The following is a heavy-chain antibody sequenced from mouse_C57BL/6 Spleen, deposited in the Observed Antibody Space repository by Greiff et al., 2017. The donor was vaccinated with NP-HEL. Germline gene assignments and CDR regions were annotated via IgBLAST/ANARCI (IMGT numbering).Heavy chain of an antibody. J-gene: IGHJ3*01. CDR1: GFTFSSYA. CDR2: ISDGGSYT. V-gene: IGHV5-4*01. CDR3: ARDSFAY. Sequence: DVHLVESGGGLVKPGGSLKLSCAASGFTFSSYAMSWVRQTPEKRLEWVATISDGGSYTYYPDNVKGRFTISRDNAKNNLYLQMSHLKSEDTARYYCARDSFAYWGQGTLVTVSA.